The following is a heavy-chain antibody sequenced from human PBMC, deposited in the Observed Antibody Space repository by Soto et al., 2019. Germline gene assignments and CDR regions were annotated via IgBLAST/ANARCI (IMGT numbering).Heavy chain of an antibody. D-gene: IGHD3-16*02. CDR2: IYYSGST. J-gene: IGHJ4*02. V-gene: IGHV4-39*01. Sequence: SSETLSLTCTVSGGSISSSSYYWGWIRQPPGKGLEWIGSIYYSGSTYYNPSLKSRVTISVDTSKNQFSLKLSSVTAADTAVYYCARHPQLRLGELSLYYFDYWGQGTLVTVSS. CDR1: GGSISSSSYY. CDR3: ARHPQLRLGELSLYYFDY.